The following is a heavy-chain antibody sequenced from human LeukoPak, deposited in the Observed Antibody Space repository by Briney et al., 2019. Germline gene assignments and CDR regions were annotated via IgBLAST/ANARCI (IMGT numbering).Heavy chain of an antibody. Sequence: GGFLRLSCAASGFTFSSYAMSWVRQAPGKGLEWVSAISGSGGSTYYADSVKGRFTISRDNSKNTLYLQMNSLRAEDTAVYYCAKQRWLQVSFDYWGQGTLVTVSS. J-gene: IGHJ4*02. CDR2: ISGSGGST. CDR1: GFTFSSYA. D-gene: IGHD5-24*01. CDR3: AKQRWLQVSFDY. V-gene: IGHV3-23*01.